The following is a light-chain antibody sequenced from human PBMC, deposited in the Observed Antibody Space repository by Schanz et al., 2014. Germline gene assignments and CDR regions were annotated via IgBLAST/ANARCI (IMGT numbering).Light chain of an antibody. CDR3: ATWDDSLNGGV. CDR1: SSDVGSYNL. CDR2: EDS. Sequence: QSALTQPASVSGSPGQSITISCTGTSSDVGSYNLVSWYQQHPGKAPKLMIYEDSKRPSGVSNRFSGSKSGNTASLTISGLQAEDEADYYCATWDDSLNGGVFGGGTKLTVL. V-gene: IGLV2-23*01. J-gene: IGLJ3*02.